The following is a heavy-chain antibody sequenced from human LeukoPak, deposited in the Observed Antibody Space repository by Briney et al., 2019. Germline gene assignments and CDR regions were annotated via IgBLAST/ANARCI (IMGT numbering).Heavy chain of an antibody. CDR1: GYTFSGYF. CDR3: AKDVLRGFSYGFFDP. D-gene: IGHD5-18*01. Sequence: ASVKVSCKASGYTFSGYFIHWVRQAPGQGLEWMGWINPTNDATNYAQKVQGRVTMTSDTSISTAYMDLGRLTSDDKAVYYCAKDVLRGFSYGFFDPWGPGTLVTVSS. CDR2: INPTNDAT. V-gene: IGHV1-2*02. J-gene: IGHJ5*02.